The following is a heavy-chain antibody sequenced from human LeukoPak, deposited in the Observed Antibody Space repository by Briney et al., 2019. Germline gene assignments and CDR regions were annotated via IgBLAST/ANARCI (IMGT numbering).Heavy chain of an antibody. CDR1: GYSFTSYW. CDR2: IYPGDSDT. CDR3: ARQSGFCTSTSCLGSFDY. J-gene: IGHJ4*02. V-gene: IGHV5-51*01. D-gene: IGHD2-2*01. Sequence: GESLKISCKGSGYSFTSYWIGWVRQMPGKGLEWMGIIYPGDSDTRYSPSFQCPVPISADKSLSPAYLQWSSLKASDTAMYYCARQSGFCTSTSCLGSFDYWGQGTLVTVSS.